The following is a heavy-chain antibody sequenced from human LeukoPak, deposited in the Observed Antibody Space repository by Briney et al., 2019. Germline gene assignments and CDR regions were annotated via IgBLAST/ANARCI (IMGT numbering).Heavy chain of an antibody. CDR1: GFTFSSYS. Sequence: GGSLRLSCAASGFTFSSYSMNWVRQAPGKGLEWVSHIGRGITYADSVKGRFTISRDNAKNSVYLQMNSLRAEDTAVYYCARDAPAGGKPEYFFDYWGQGTLVTVSS. V-gene: IGHV3-48*04. CDR3: ARDAPAGGKPEYFFDY. J-gene: IGHJ4*02. CDR2: IGRGI.